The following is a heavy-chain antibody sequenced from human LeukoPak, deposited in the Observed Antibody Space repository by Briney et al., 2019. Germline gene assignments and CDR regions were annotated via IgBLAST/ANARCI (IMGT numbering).Heavy chain of an antibody. CDR3: ARLRLSGGSFSVGWFDP. D-gene: IGHD1-26*01. CDR1: DEVITSNNW. Sequence: ASGTLSLTCTVSDEVITSNNWWSWVRQSPGKGLEWIGEIFHSGTTRYKASLESRVTMLLDKSKIQFSLRLNSVTAADTAVYFCARLRLSGGSFSVGWFDPWGQGIQVTVSS. J-gene: IGHJ5*02. V-gene: IGHV4-4*02. CDR2: IFHSGTT.